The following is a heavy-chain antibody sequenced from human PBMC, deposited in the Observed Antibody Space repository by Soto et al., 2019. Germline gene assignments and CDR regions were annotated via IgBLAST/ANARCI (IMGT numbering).Heavy chain of an antibody. Sequence: PGGSLILSCAASGFTFGSYWMTWVRQAPGKGLEWVANIKQDGSEKYYVDSVKGRFTISRDNAKNSLYLQMNTLRAEDTAVYYCAKLEGLWFGDFDYWGQGTLVTVSS. D-gene: IGHD3-10*01. CDR3: AKLEGLWFGDFDY. CDR2: IKQDGSEK. CDR1: GFTFGSYW. J-gene: IGHJ4*02. V-gene: IGHV3-7*03.